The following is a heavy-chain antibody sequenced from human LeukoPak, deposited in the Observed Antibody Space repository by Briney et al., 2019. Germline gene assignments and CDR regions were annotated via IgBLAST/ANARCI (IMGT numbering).Heavy chain of an antibody. CDR2: ISTSSSYI. CDR1: GFTFSGST. Sequence: PGGSLRLSCAASGFTFSGSTMNGVRQAPGKGLEGVSSISTSSSYIYYADSVKGRFTISRDNAKNSLFLQMNSLKAEDTAVYYCARGLWFGEFGYDYWGQGTLVSVSS. J-gene: IGHJ4*02. CDR3: ARGLWFGEFGYDY. V-gene: IGHV3-21*01. D-gene: IGHD3-10*01.